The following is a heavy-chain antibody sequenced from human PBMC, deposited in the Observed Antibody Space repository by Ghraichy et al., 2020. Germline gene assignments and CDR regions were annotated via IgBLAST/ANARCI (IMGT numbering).Heavy chain of an antibody. J-gene: IGHJ4*02. Sequence: SETLSLTCTVSGGSISSYYWSWIRQPAGRGLEWIGNIYDSETINYNPSLKSRVTFSLDTSKNQVSLKLSSVTVADTAVYYCARSRILDFWGQGTLVTVSS. V-gene: IGHV4-59*13. CDR1: GGSISSYY. CDR3: ARSRILDF. D-gene: IGHD2-2*01. CDR2: IYDSETI.